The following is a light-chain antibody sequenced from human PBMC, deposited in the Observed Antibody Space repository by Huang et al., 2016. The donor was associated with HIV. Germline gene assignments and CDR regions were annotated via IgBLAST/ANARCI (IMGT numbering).Light chain of an antibody. CDR2: DAS. CDR3: QQRTSWPLT. V-gene: IGKV3-11*01. Sequence: EIVLTQSPGTLSLSPGETATLSCRASQNVNNYLAGDHQRPGQAPRLLIYDASQRATGIPARFSGSTSGTDFTLTIRGLKPEDSGIYYCQQRTSWPLTFGGGTTVEIK. CDR1: QNVNNY. J-gene: IGKJ4*01.